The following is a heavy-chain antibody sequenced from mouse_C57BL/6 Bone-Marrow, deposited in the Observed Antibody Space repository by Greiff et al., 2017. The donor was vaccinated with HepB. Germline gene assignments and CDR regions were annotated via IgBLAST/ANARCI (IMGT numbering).Heavy chain of an antibody. CDR3: ARHSLTTGYYFDY. Sequence: EVQVVESGGGLVKPGGSLKLSCAASGFTFSSYTMSWVRQTPEKRLEWVATISGGGGNTYYPDSVKGRFTISRDNAKNTLYLQMSSLRSEDTALYYCARHSLTTGYYFDYWGQGTTLTVSS. D-gene: IGHD1-1*01. V-gene: IGHV5-9*01. CDR2: ISGGGGNT. J-gene: IGHJ2*01. CDR1: GFTFSSYT.